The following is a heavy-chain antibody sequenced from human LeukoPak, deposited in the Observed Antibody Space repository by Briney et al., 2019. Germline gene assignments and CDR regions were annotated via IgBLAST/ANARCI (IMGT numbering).Heavy chain of an antibody. J-gene: IGHJ4*02. V-gene: IGHV3-48*02. D-gene: IGHD3-3*01. CDR3: GRGGYDVLSGYYTMFDY. CDR2: ISSGSSAT. CDR1: GFTFRSYS. Sequence: PGGSLRLSCAASGFTFRSYSMNWVRKAPGKGLEWVSYISSGSSATYYADSVKGRFTVSRDNAKNSLYLQMNSLRDEDAAVYYCGRGGYDVLSGYYTMFDYWGQGTLVTVSS.